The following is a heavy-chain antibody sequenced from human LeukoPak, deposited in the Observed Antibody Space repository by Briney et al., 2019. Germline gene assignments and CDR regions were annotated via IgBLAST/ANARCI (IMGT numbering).Heavy chain of an antibody. V-gene: IGHV1-46*01. CDR3: ARALDCSGGSCYWYFDL. J-gene: IGHJ2*01. D-gene: IGHD2-15*01. CDR1: GYTFTSYY. CDR2: INPSGGST. Sequence: GASVTVSCKASGYTFTSYYMHWVRQAPGQGLEWMGIINPSGGSTSYAQKFQGRVTMTRDMSTSTVYMELSSLRSEDTAVYYCARALDCSGGSCYWYFDLWGRGTLVTVSS.